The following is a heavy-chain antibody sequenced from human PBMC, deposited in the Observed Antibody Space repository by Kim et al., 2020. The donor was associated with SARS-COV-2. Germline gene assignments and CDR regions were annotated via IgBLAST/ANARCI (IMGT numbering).Heavy chain of an antibody. CDR2: INTDNGKT. D-gene: IGHD2-2*01. J-gene: IGHJ4*02. CDR1: GYTFSNFA. Sequence: ASVKVSCKASGYTFSNFAIHWVRQAPGQRLEWMGWINTDNGKTKYSENFQGRVVVSSDTSATTAYMELSSLTSEDTAVYYCARDPHRIAPANWGQGTLVTVSS. CDR3: ARDPHRIAPAN. V-gene: IGHV1-3*04.